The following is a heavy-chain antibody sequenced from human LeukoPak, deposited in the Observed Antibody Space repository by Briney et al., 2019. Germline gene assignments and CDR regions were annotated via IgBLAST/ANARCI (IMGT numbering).Heavy chain of an antibody. CDR2: IGGSGIGHST. Sequence: PGGSLRLSCVGSGFTFSTHGMNWVRQAPGKGLEWVSGIGGSGIGHSTHYADSVKGRFTISRDNSKNMVYLQMDSLRVEDTGVYYCASWGEGALDNWGQGTLVTVSS. CDR3: ASWGEGALDN. D-gene: IGHD1-26*01. V-gene: IGHV3-23*01. CDR1: GFTFSTHG. J-gene: IGHJ4*02.